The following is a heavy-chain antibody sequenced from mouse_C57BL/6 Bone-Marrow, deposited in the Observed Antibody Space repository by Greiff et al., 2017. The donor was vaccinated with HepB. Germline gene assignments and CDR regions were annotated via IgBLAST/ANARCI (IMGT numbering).Heavy chain of an antibody. J-gene: IGHJ4*01. Sequence: EVQVVESGGDLVKPGGSLKLSCAASGFTFSSYGMSWVRQTPDKRLEWVATISSGGSYTYYPDSVKGRFTISRDNAKNTLYLQMSSLKSEDTAMYYCARHPTVVPLSYAMDYWGQGTSVTVSS. V-gene: IGHV5-6*01. CDR1: GFTFSSYG. CDR2: ISSGGSYT. D-gene: IGHD1-1*01. CDR3: ARHPTVVPLSYAMDY.